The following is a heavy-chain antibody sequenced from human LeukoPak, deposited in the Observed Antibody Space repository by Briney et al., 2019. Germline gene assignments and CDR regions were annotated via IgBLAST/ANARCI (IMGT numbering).Heavy chain of an antibody. V-gene: IGHV3-48*03. CDR1: GLIVSDYE. J-gene: IGHJ4*02. D-gene: IGHD3-22*01. CDR3: VRGGGRGDYNERYYFDY. Sequence: PGGSLRLSCAASGLIVSDYEMSWVRQAPGKGLEWISYISSSGSTIFYSDSVKGRFTTSRDNAKSSLHLQMNSLRAEDTAVYYCVRGGGRGDYNERYYFDYWGQGTLVTVSS. CDR2: ISSSGSTI.